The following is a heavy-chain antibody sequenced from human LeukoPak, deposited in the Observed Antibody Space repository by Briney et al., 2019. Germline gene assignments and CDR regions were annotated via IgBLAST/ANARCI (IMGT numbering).Heavy chain of an antibody. V-gene: IGHV3-30-3*01. CDR3: ARDHVTMVRGFHWGLTLDI. J-gene: IGHJ3*02. CDR1: GFTFSSYA. CDR2: ISYDGSNK. D-gene: IGHD3-10*01. Sequence: GRSLRLSCAASGFTFSSYAMPWVRQAPGKGLEWVAVISYDGSNKYYADSVKGRFTISRDNSKNTLYLQMNSLRAEDTAVYYCARDHVTMVRGFHWGLTLDIWGQGTMVTVSS.